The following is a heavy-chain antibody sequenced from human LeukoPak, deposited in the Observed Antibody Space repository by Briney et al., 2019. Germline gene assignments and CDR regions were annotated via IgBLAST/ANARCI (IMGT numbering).Heavy chain of an antibody. D-gene: IGHD1-26*01. V-gene: IGHV4-59*01. J-gene: IGHJ4*02. CDR1: GGSISGYY. CDR2: IYYSGST. Sequence: PSETLSLTCTVPGGSISGYYWSWIRQPPGKGLEWIGYIYYSGSTNYNPSLKSRVSISADTSKNQFTLKVSSVTAADTAVYYCASGSYYYFDYWGQGTLVTVSS. CDR3: ASGSYYYFDY.